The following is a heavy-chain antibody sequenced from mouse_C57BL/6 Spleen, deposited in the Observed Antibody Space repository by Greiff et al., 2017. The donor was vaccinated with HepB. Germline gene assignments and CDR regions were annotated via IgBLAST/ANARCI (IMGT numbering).Heavy chain of an antibody. Sequence: QVQLKQSGAELVKPGASVKISCKASGYAFSSYWMNWVKQRPGKGLEWIGQIYPGDGDTNYNGKFKGKATLTADKSSSTAYMQLSSLTSEDSAVYICAKRGSFITTVRNWYVDVWGTGTTVTVSS. J-gene: IGHJ1*03. CDR3: AKRGSFITTVRNWYVDV. CDR1: GYAFSSYW. CDR2: IYPGDGDT. V-gene: IGHV1-80*01. D-gene: IGHD1-1*01.